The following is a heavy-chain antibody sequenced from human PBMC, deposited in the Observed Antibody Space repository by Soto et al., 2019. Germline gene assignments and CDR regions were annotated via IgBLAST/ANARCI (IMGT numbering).Heavy chain of an antibody. V-gene: IGHV3-74*01. CDR3: TRGASGYGNFDY. D-gene: IGHD5-12*01. J-gene: IGHJ4*02. CDR1: GFSFNTW. Sequence: EVQLVEPGGGVVQPGGSLRLSCAASGFSFNTWMHWVRQAPGKGLVWLSRINSAGSSTTYADSVEGRFFVSRDNAKNTLYLQINSLTADDTAVYYCTRGASGYGNFDYWGQGVLLTVSS. CDR2: INSAGSST.